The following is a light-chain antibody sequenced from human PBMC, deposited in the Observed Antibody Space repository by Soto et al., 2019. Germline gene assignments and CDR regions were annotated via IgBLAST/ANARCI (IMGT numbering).Light chain of an antibody. CDR2: SAY. J-gene: IGKJ2*01. Sequence: AIQMTQSQSTLSASVGDRVTITCRASQGIGNELGWYQQKPGRAPKILIYSAYTLHSAAPSMFSGSASGTDFPLTSIILQPDDFATYYCLQDYNSPFTFGQGTKLEIK. CDR3: LQDYNSPFT. CDR1: QGIGNE. V-gene: IGKV1-6*01.